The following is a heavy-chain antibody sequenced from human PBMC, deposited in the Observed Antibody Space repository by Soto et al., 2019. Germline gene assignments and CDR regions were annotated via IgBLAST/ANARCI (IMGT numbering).Heavy chain of an antibody. D-gene: IGHD6-19*01. CDR1: GFTFSSYG. CDR2: IWYDGSNK. J-gene: IGHJ6*02. Sequence: GGSLRLSCAASGFTFSSYGMHWVRQAPGKGLEWVAVIWYDGSNKYYADSVKGRFTISRDNSKNTLYLQMNSLRAEDTAVYYCARDGGQWLVLYYYGMDVWGQGTTVTVS. CDR3: ARDGGQWLVLYYYGMDV. V-gene: IGHV3-33*01.